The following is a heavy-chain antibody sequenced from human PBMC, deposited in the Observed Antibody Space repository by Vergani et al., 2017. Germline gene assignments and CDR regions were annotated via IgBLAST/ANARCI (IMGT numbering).Heavy chain of an antibody. J-gene: IGHJ4*02. CDR3: ARIGRRLNGYDSGLDY. CDR1: GYTFTGYY. V-gene: IGHV1-2*02. D-gene: IGHD5-12*01. Sequence: QVQLVQSGVEVKKPGASVKVSCKASGYTFTGYYMHWVRQAPGQGLEWMGWINPNSGGTNYAQKFQGRVTMTRDTSISTAYMELSRLRSDDTAVYYCARIGRRLNGYDSGLDYGGQGTLVTVSS. CDR2: INPNSGGT.